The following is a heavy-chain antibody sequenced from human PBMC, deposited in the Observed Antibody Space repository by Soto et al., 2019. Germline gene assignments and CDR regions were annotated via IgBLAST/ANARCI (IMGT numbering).Heavy chain of an antibody. V-gene: IGHV1-69*06. CDR1: GGTFSSYA. CDR2: IIPIFGTA. J-gene: IGHJ6*02. Sequence: SVKVSCKASGGTFSSYAISCVRQAPRQGLEWMGGIIPIFGTANYAQKFQGRVTITADKSTSTAYMELSSLRSEDTAVYYCARGSYYYYGMDVWGQGTTVTVYS. CDR3: ARGSYYYYGMDV.